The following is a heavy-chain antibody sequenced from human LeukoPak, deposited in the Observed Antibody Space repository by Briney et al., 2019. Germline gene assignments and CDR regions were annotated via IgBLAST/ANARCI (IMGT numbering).Heavy chain of an antibody. D-gene: IGHD2-21*02. CDR3: ARGVTRGAYRYFDL. J-gene: IGHJ2*01. V-gene: IGHV3-48*03. CDR1: GFTFSSYE. Sequence: GGSLRLSCAASGFTFSSYEMNWVRQAPGKGLEWVSYISSSGSTIYYADSVKGRFTISRDNAKNSLYLQMNSLRAEDTAVYYCARGVTRGAYRYFDLWGRGTLVTVSS. CDR2: ISSSGSTI.